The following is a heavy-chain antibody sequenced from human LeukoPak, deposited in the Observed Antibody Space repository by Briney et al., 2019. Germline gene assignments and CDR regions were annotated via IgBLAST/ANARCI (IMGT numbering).Heavy chain of an antibody. D-gene: IGHD2-15*01. V-gene: IGHV4-4*07. J-gene: IGHJ5*02. CDR1: GGSISSYY. Sequence: SETLSLTCTVSGGSISSYYWSWIRQPAGKGLEWIGRIYTSGSTNYNPSLKSRVTMSVDTSKNQFSLKLSSVTAADTAVYYCARVRRAEYCSGGSCYNNWFDPWGQGTLVTVSS. CDR3: ARVRRAEYCSGGSCYNNWFDP. CDR2: IYTSGST.